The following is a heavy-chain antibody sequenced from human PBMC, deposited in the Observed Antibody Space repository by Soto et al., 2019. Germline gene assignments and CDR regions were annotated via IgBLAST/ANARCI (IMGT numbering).Heavy chain of an antibody. V-gene: IGHV4-39*01. CDR1: GGSISSSSYY. D-gene: IGHD3-3*01. Sequence: PSETLSLTCTVSGGSISSSSYYWGWIRQPPGKGLEWIGSIYYSGSTYYNPSLKSRVTISVDTSKNQFSLKLSSVTAADTAVYYCARSGQDTIFGVSVGYYYYGMDVWGQGTTVTVSS. CDR3: ARSGQDTIFGVSVGYYYYGMDV. CDR2: IYYSGST. J-gene: IGHJ6*02.